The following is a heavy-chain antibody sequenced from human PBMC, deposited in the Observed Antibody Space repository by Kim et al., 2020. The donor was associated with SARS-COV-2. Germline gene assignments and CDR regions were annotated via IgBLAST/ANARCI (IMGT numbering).Heavy chain of an antibody. CDR1: GGSFSGYY. D-gene: IGHD3-22*01. V-gene: IGHV4-34*01. CDR2: INHSGST. CDR3: ARVRTGLFLYGMDV. J-gene: IGHJ6*02. Sequence: SETLSLTCAVYGGSFSGYYWSWTRQPPGKGLEWIGEINHSGSTNYNPSLKSRVTISVDTSKNQFSLKLSSVTAADTAVYYCARVRTGLFLYGMDVWGQGTTVTVSS.